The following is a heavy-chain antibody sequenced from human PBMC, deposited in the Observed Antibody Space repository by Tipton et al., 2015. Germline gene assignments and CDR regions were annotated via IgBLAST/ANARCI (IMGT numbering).Heavy chain of an antibody. J-gene: IGHJ6*02. CDR3: ARLGIPEGGMDV. D-gene: IGHD1-14*01. CDR1: RGSIRSSTYY. Sequence: TLSLTCTVSRGSIRSSTYYWVWIRQPPGRGLEWIGNVYYSGSTYYNSSLKSRVTISVGTPKNQFSLKLNSVTAADTAVYFCARLGIPEGGMDVWGQGTTVTVSS. V-gene: IGHV4-39*01. CDR2: VYYSGST.